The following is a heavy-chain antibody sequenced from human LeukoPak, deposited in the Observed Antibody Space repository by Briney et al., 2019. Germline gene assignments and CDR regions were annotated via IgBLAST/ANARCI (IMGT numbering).Heavy chain of an antibody. CDR2: ISDDGSYT. CDR3: ASFGISWRSSY. CDR1: GFSFSSHW. Sequence: GGSRRLSCAGSGFSFSSHWVYWVRQAPGKGLVWVSRISDDGSYTSNVDSVKGRFTISRDNVNNMLYLHMNSLRAEDTAVYYCASFGISWRSSYWGQGTLVTVSS. J-gene: IGHJ4*02. V-gene: IGHV3-74*01. D-gene: IGHD2-21*01.